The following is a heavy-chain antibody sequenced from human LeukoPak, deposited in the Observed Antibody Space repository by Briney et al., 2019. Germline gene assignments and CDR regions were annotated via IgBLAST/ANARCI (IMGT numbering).Heavy chain of an antibody. CDR3: ARDYGIAEADSFDP. CDR1: GYTYTTDG. D-gene: IGHD6-13*01. CDR2: IDTYSGKT. Sequence: GASVKVSCKASGYTYTTDGISWVRQAPGQGLEWMGWIDTYSGKTNYAQKFQGRVTMTSDTSTSTAYMELRSLRSDDTAGSDCARDYGIAEADSFDPWGQGTLVTVSS. V-gene: IGHV1-18*01. J-gene: IGHJ5*02.